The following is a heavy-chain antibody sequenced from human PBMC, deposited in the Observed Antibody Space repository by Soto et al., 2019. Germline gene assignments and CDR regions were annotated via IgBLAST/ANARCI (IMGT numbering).Heavy chain of an antibody. D-gene: IGHD4-17*01. CDR3: ARPYGDYAYNYSLDV. Sequence: QVQLVESGGGVVQPGRSLRLSCAASGFTFSRYAMHWVRQAPGKGLEWVAVISYDGSNKYYADSVKGRFTISRDNSKNTLYLQMNSLRGEDTAVYYCARPYGDYAYNYSLDVWGQGTTVTVSS. V-gene: IGHV3-30-3*01. CDR1: GFTFSRYA. J-gene: IGHJ6*02. CDR2: ISYDGSNK.